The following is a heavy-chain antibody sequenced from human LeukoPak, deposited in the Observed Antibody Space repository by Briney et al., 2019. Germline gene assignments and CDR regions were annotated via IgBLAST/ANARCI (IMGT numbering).Heavy chain of an antibody. CDR2: IYYSGST. J-gene: IGHJ4*02. CDR1: GGSTSSSSYY. V-gene: IGHV4-39*01. CDR3: ARQGYDFWSGYYTGGYYFDY. D-gene: IGHD3-3*01. Sequence: PSETLSLTCTVSGGSTSSSSYYWGWIRQPPGKGLEWIGSIYYSGSTYYNPSLKSRVTISVDTSKNQFSLKLSSVTAADTAVYYCARQGYDFWSGYYTGGYYFDYWGQGTLVTVSS.